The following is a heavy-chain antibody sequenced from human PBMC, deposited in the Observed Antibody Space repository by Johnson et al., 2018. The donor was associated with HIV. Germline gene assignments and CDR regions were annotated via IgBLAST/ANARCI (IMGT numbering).Heavy chain of an antibody. CDR3: ARGGAAAGGAFDI. V-gene: IGHV3-13*01. Sequence: EKLVESGGGLVQPGGSLRLSCAASGLTFSSYDMHWVRQATGKGLEWVSAIGTAGDTYYPGSVKGRFTISRENAKNSMYLQMNSLRAGDTAVYYCARGGAAAGGAFDIWGQGTMVTVSS. CDR1: GLTFSSYD. CDR2: IGTAGDT. D-gene: IGHD6-13*01. J-gene: IGHJ3*02.